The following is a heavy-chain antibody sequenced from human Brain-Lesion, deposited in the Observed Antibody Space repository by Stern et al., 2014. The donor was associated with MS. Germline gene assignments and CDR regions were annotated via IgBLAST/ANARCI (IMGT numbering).Heavy chain of an antibody. CDR2: TYYRSKWYY. CDR3: AKGYNWFDS. Sequence: QVQLQQSGPGLMKPSQTIALTCAISGDSVSSNSAAWNWIRQSPSRGLEWLGRTYYRSKWYYQYAESVKSRITINADTSTNQFSLQLNSVTPEDTAVYLCAKGYNWFDSWGQGTVVTVS. CDR1: GDSVSSNSAA. V-gene: IGHV6-1*01. J-gene: IGHJ5*01.